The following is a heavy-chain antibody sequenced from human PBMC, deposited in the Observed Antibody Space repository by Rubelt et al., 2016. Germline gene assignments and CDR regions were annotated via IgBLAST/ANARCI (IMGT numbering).Heavy chain of an antibody. J-gene: IGHJ4*02. CDR2: ISYDGSNK. CDR3: ARGGSRGGLDY. V-gene: IGHV3-33*05. Sequence: VAVISYDGSNKYYADSVKGRFTISRDNSKNTLYLQMNSLRAEDTAVYYCARGGSRGGLDYWGQGTLVTVSS. D-gene: IGHD2-15*01.